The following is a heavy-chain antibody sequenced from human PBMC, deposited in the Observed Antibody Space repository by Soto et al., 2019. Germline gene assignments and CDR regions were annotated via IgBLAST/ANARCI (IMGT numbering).Heavy chain of an antibody. D-gene: IGHD4-17*01. CDR2: VYYSGST. CDR1: DGSIISTSFY. Sequence: QLQLQESGPGLVKPSETLSLTCTVSDGSIISTSFYWGWIRQPPGKGLEWIGTVYYSGSTSYNPALQSRVTRSIDASKKQCYQRLSSVTAADTSVYFCVRSPIVSDYLYYLDQWGQGTPVTVSS. V-gene: IGHV4-39*01. CDR3: VRSPIVSDYLYYLDQ. J-gene: IGHJ4*02.